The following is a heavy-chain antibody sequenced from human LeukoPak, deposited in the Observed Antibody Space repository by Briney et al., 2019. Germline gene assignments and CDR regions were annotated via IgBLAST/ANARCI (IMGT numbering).Heavy chain of an antibody. J-gene: IGHJ3*01. CDR2: ICPRDSDA. V-gene: IGHV5-51*01. CDR1: GYSFTNYW. D-gene: IGHD5-18*01. Sequence: GESLKISCQGSGYSFTNYWIGWVRQLPGKGLEWMAIICPRDSDARYNPSFQGQVTISADKSISTAYLHWSSLKTSDTAVYYFASPRNPKLNSPFDVGGKETVVTVFS. CDR3: ASPRNPKLNSPFDV.